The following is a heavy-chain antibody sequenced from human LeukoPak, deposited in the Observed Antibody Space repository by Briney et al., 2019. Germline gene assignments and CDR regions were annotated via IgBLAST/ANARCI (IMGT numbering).Heavy chain of an antibody. Sequence: GGSLRLSCAASGFTFSSYEMNWVRQAPGKGLEWVSYISSSGSTIYYADSVKGRFTISRDNAKNSLYLLMNSLRAEDTAVYYCARSRYDSSGSNWLDPWGQGTLVTVSS. J-gene: IGHJ5*02. CDR2: ISSSGSTI. CDR1: GFTFSSYE. V-gene: IGHV3-48*03. D-gene: IGHD3-22*01. CDR3: ARSRYDSSGSNWLDP.